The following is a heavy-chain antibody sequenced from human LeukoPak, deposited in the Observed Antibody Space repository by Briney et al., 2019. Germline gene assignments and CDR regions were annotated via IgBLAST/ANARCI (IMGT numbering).Heavy chain of an antibody. J-gene: IGHJ4*02. CDR2: IYYSGST. V-gene: IGHV4-39*01. Sequence: SDTLRLTCTVSGGSISSSSYYWGWIRQPPGKGLEWIGSIYYSGSTYYNPSLKSRVTISVDTSKNQFSLKLSSVTAADTAVYYCARGLRFVEFDNYWGQGTLVTVSS. CDR1: GGSISSSSYY. D-gene: IGHD3-16*01. CDR3: ARGLRFVEFDNY.